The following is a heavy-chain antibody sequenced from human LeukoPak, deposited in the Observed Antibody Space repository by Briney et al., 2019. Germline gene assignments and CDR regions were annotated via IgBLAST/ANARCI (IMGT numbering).Heavy chain of an antibody. V-gene: IGHV1-8*01. CDR1: GYTFTSYD. CDR2: MNPNSGNT. Sequence: ASVKVSCKASGYTFTSYDINWVRQATEQGLEWMGWMNPNSGNTGYAQKFQGRVTMTRNTSISTAYMELRSLRSEDTAVYYCARAVGDSSSWVYYFDYWGQGTLVTVSS. J-gene: IGHJ4*02. D-gene: IGHD6-13*01. CDR3: ARAVGDSSSWVYYFDY.